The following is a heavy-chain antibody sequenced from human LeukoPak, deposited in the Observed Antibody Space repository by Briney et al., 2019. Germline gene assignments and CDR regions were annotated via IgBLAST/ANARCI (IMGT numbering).Heavy chain of an antibody. V-gene: IGHV1-69*13. D-gene: IGHD6-13*01. CDR1: GGTFSSYA. CDR2: IIPIFGTA. CDR3: ARSGAAAKTKFDY. J-gene: IGHJ4*02. Sequence: SVKVSCKASGGTFSSYAISWVRQAPGQGLEWMGGIIPIFGTANYAQKFQGRVTITADESTSTAYMELSSLRSEDTAVYYCARSGAAAKTKFDYWGQGTLVTVSS.